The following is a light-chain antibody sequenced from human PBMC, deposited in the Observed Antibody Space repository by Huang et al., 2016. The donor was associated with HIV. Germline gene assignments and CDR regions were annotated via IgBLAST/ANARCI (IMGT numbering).Light chain of an antibody. CDR3: QQRLNWPLT. CDR2: DAS. Sequence: TVLTQSPAILSLSPGERATLSCRASQSISTYLAWYQQKPGQAPRLLIYDASNSATGIPARFSGSGSGTDFTLSISSLEPEDFAVYYCQQRLNWPLTFGGGTKVEIK. J-gene: IGKJ4*01. CDR1: QSISTY. V-gene: IGKV3-11*01.